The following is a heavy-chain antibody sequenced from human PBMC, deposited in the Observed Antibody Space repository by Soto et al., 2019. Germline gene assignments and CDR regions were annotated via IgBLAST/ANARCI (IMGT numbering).Heavy chain of an antibody. J-gene: IGHJ4*02. Sequence: GSLRLSCAASGFTFSNAWMSWVRQAPGKGLEWVGRIKSKTDGGTTDYAAPVKGRFTISRDDSKNTLYLQMNSLKTEDTAVYYCTTGNSYYDFWSGTYYFDYWGQGTLVTVSS. V-gene: IGHV3-15*01. D-gene: IGHD3-3*01. CDR3: TTGNSYYDFWSGTYYFDY. CDR1: GFTFSNAW. CDR2: IKSKTDGGTT.